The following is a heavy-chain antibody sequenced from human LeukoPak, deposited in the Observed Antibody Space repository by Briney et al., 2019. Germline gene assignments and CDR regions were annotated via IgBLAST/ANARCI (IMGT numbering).Heavy chain of an antibody. Sequence: PSETLSLTCAVYGGSFSGYYWSWIRQPPGKGLEWIGEINHSGSTNYSPSLKSRVTISVDTPKNQFSLKLSSVTAADTAVYYCARARPNSYYYYGSGSWGYYFDYWGQGTLVTVSS. CDR1: GGSFSGYY. V-gene: IGHV4-34*01. CDR2: INHSGST. D-gene: IGHD3-10*01. J-gene: IGHJ4*02. CDR3: ARARPNSYYYYGSGSWGYYFDY.